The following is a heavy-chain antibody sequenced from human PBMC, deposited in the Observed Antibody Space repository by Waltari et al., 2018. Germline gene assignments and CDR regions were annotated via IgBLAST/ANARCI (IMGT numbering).Heavy chain of an antibody. Sequence: QVQLQESGPGLVKPSQTLSLTCTVSGGSISSGGYYWSWIRQHPGKGLEWIGYIYYSGSTYYNPTLKSRVTISVDTSKNQFSLKLSSVTAADTAVYYCAREVSSSSAHDYWGQGTLVTVSS. CDR1: GGSISSGGYY. D-gene: IGHD6-13*01. CDR2: IYYSGST. J-gene: IGHJ4*02. CDR3: AREVSSSSAHDY. V-gene: IGHV4-31*03.